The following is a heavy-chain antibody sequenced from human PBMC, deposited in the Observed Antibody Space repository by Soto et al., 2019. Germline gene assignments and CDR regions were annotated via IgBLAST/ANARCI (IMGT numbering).Heavy chain of an antibody. Sequence: QVQLVQSGAEVKKPGASVKVSCKASGYTFISYAIHWVRQAPGQRLEWMGWINTANDNTKYSQKFQGRVTITRGTSASLVSMALSSLRSEDTAVYYCARGSSWAHFDYWGQGNLVTVSS. CDR2: INTANDNT. CDR3: ARGSSWAHFDY. V-gene: IGHV1-3*04. J-gene: IGHJ4*02. D-gene: IGHD6-13*01. CDR1: GYTFISYA.